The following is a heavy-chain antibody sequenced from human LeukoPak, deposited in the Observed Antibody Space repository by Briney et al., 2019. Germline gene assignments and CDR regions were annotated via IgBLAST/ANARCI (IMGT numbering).Heavy chain of an antibody. CDR2: ISAYIGNT. D-gene: IGHD3-22*01. CDR1: GYIFTTYG. V-gene: IGHV1-18*01. Sequence: GASVKVSCKTSGYIFTTYGISWVRQAPGQGLEWMGWISAYIGNTNYAQKLRGRVTMTTDTSTNTAYMELSSLRSEDTAVYYCARALRYYSDSSGYAFDYWGQGTLVTVSS. CDR3: ARALRYYSDSSGYAFDY. J-gene: IGHJ4*02.